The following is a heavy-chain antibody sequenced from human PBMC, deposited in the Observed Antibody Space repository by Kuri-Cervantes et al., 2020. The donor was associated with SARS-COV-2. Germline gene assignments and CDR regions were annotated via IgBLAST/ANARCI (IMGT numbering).Heavy chain of an antibody. CDR1: EFTFSSYD. V-gene: IGHV3-21*01. CDR3: GRHRGYCSGGGCYSTGFSFDY. D-gene: IGHD2-15*01. J-gene: IGHJ4*02. CDR2: ISSGSDYI. Sequence: ETLSLTCAASEFTFSSYDMTWVRQAPGMGLEWVSSISSGSDYIYYADSVKGRFTVSRDNAENSLYLQMNSLGVGDTAVYYCGRHRGYCSGGGCYSTGFSFDYWGQGALVTDSS.